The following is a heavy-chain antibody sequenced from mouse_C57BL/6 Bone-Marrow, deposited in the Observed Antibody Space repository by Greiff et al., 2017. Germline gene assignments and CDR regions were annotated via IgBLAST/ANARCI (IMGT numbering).Heavy chain of an antibody. Sequence: QVQLKQSGAELAKPGASVKLSCKASGYTFTSYWMHWVKQRPGQGLEWIGYINPSSGYTKYNQKFKDKATLTADKSSSTAYMQLSSLTYEDSAVYYCAKPPSGSSAFAYWGKGTLVTVSA. D-gene: IGHD1-1*01. CDR3: AKPPSGSSAFAY. V-gene: IGHV1-7*01. J-gene: IGHJ3*01. CDR1: GYTFTSYW. CDR2: INPSSGYT.